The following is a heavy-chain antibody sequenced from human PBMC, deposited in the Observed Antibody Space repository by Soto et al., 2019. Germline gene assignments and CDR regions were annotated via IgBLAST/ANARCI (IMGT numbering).Heavy chain of an antibody. V-gene: IGHV3-21*01. J-gene: IGHJ5*02. D-gene: IGHD5-12*01. CDR2: ISTGSSYI. Sequence: GGSLRLSCAASGFTLSTHNMNWVRQAPGKGLEWVSSISTGSSYIYYADSVKGRFTISRDNAQNSLYLQMNSLTVEDTAVYYCARDRDGYNSNWFDPWGRGTLVTVSS. CDR1: GFTLSTHN. CDR3: ARDRDGYNSNWFDP.